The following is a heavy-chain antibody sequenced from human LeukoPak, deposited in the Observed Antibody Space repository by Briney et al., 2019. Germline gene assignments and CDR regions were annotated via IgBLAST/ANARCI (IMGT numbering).Heavy chain of an antibody. D-gene: IGHD5-12*01. CDR2: ISYDGSET. CDR1: GFAFSSYG. V-gene: IGHV3-30*03. J-gene: IGHJ4*02. CDR3: ATLLAHFDY. Sequence: GGSLRLSCAASGFAFSSYGMHWVRQAPGKGLEWVAVISYDGSETYYADSVKGRFTISRDNAKNSLYLQMNSLRAEDTAVYYCATLLAHFDYWGQGTLVTVSS.